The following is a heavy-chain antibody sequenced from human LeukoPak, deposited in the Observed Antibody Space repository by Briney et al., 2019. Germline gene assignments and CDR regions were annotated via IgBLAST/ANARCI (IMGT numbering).Heavy chain of an antibody. J-gene: IGHJ4*02. CDR1: GNTFSIYN. Sequence: ASVKVSCKAPGNTFSIYNMHWVRQAPGQGLEWMGIINPSGGTSYAQKLQGRVTMTRDTSSSTAYMELSGLTSEDTAVYYCAREGVAATGLDYWGQGTLVTVSS. D-gene: IGHD6-13*01. V-gene: IGHV1-46*01. CDR2: INPSGGT. CDR3: AREGVAATGLDY.